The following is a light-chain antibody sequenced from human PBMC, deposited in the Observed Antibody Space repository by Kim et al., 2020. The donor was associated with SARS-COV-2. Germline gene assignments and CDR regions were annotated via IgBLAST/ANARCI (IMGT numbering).Light chain of an antibody. CDR3: QQRSNWPRYS. CDR1: QSFGGN. J-gene: IGKJ2*03. CDR2: DAS. V-gene: IGKV3-11*01. Sequence: FSPGERATLSCRASQSFGGNLAWYQHKLGQAPRLLIYDASNRAIGVPDRFSGSGSGTDFTLTISSLEPEDFAIYYCQQRSNWPRYSFGQGTKLEIK.